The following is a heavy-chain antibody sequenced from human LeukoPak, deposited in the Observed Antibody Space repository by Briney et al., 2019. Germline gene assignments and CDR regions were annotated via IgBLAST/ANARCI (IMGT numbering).Heavy chain of an antibody. J-gene: IGHJ4*02. CDR3: ANTFYYGSRRGFDY. V-gene: IGHV3-23*01. CDR1: GHTFSSYA. D-gene: IGHD3-10*01. Sequence: GGTLRLSCAASGHTFSSYAMSWVRQAPGKGLEWLSGIAVSDAFTHYADSVKGRFTISRDNYKNTLYLQMNSLRAEDTGIYYCANTFYYGSRRGFDYWGQGTLVTVSS. CDR2: IAVSDAFT.